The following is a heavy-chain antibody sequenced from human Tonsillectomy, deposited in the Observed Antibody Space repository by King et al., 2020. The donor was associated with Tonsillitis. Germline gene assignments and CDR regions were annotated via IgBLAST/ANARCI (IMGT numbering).Heavy chain of an antibody. CDR2: INHSGST. V-gene: IGHV4-34*01. Sequence: VQLQQWGAGLLKPSETLSLTCAVYGGSFSGYYWSWIRQPPGKGLEWIGEINHSGSTNYNPSLKSRVTISLDTSQNQFSLKLSSVTAADTAVYYCARGLWFGENYYYYGMDVWGQGATVTVSS. J-gene: IGHJ6*02. CDR1: GGSFSGYY. D-gene: IGHD3-10*01. CDR3: ARGLWFGENYYYYGMDV.